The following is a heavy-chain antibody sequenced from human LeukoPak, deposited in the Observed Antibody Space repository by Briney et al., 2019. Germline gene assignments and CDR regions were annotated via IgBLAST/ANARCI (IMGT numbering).Heavy chain of an antibody. D-gene: IGHD6-13*01. CDR1: GYTFTGYD. J-gene: IGHJ4*02. CDR2: INPKSGGT. CDR3: ARDLHSSAPGDFDY. V-gene: IGHV1-2*06. Sequence: ASVKVSCKASGYTFTGYDMHWVGQAPGQGLEGMGRINPKSGGTNYAQKFKGRVTITRDTSISTAYMELSTLRSDDTAVYYCARDLHSSAPGDFDYWGQGSLVTVSS.